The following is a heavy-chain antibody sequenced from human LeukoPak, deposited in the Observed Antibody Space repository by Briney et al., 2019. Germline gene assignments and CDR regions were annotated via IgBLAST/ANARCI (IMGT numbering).Heavy chain of an antibody. D-gene: IGHD2-21*02. CDR1: GFTFSDYY. Sequence: PGGSLRLSCAASGFTFSDYYMSWIRQLPGKGPDCISYINADGGTKYYADSVKGRFSISRDNAKNSLYLQMNSLRAEDTVVYYCARTSVDCLDCWGQGTLVTVSS. J-gene: IGHJ4*02. CDR2: INADGGTK. CDR3: ARTSVDCLDC. V-gene: IGHV3-11*04.